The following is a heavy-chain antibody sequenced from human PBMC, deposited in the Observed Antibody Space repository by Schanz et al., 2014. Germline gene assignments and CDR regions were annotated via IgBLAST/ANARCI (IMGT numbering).Heavy chain of an antibody. CDR2: ISPSGGST. D-gene: IGHD3-16*01. V-gene: IGHV1-46*01. Sequence: QVHLMQSGAEAKKPGASVKVSCKAFGYSFTTYFIHWVRLAPGQGFEWMGLISPSGGSTSYAQKFQGRAHMTRDTAPSPVFMELSGLTSEDPAVYYCGRGGGAYPQKYGMDVWGQGTTVTVSS. CDR3: GRGGGAYPQKYGMDV. CDR1: GYSFTTYF. J-gene: IGHJ6*02.